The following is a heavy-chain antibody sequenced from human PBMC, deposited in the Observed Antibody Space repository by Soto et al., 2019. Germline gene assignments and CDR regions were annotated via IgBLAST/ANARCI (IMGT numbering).Heavy chain of an antibody. D-gene: IGHD2-15*01. Sequence: LRLACGASGFDFNNYWMHWVRQDPGKGLVWVSRINGDGSDTKYADSVKGRFTISRDNAKNTVYLQMNSLRAEDTAVYYCARDQTPGDWFDAWGQGTLVTVSS. CDR3: ARDQTPGDWFDA. V-gene: IGHV3-74*03. J-gene: IGHJ5*02. CDR1: GFDFNNYW. CDR2: INGDGSDT.